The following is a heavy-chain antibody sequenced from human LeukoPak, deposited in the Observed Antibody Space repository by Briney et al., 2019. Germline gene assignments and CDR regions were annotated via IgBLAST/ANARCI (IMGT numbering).Heavy chain of an antibody. Sequence: ASVKVPCKASGYTFTGYYMHWVRQAPGQGLEWMGRINPNSGGTNYAQKFQGRVTMTRDTSISTAYMELSRLRSDDTAVYYCARTGVYYYYGMDVWGQGTTVTVSS. D-gene: IGHD7-27*01. V-gene: IGHV1-2*06. CDR1: GYTFTGYY. CDR3: ARTGVYYYYGMDV. CDR2: INPNSGGT. J-gene: IGHJ6*02.